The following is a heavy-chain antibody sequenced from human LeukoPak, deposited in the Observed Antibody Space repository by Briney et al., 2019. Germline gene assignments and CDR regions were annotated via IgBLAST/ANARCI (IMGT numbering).Heavy chain of an antibody. J-gene: IGHJ4*02. CDR2: IGSSGNTI. CDR3: ARCRGYSYGYEDY. CDR1: GFTFSSYS. V-gene: IGHV3-48*04. D-gene: IGHD5-18*01. Sequence: PGGSLRLSCAASGFTFSSYSMNWVRQTPGQGLEWISYIGSSGNTIDYADSVKGRFTISRDNAKNSLYLQMNSLRAEDTAVYYCARCRGYSYGYEDYWGQGTLVTVSS.